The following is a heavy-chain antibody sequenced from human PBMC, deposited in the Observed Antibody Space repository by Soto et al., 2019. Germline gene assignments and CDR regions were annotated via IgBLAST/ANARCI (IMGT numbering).Heavy chain of an antibody. V-gene: IGHV3-21*01. D-gene: IGHD2-15*01. CDR2: ISSSSSYI. J-gene: IGHJ4*02. CDR3: ARVTYCSGGSCYSSGYSYGSYYFDD. CDR1: GFTFSSYS. Sequence: GGSLRLSCAASGFTFSSYSMNWVRQAPGKGLEWVSSISSSSSYIYYADSVKGRFTISRDNAKNSLYLQMNSLRAEDTAVYYCARVTYCSGGSCYSSGYSYGSYYFDDRGQGTLVTVPS.